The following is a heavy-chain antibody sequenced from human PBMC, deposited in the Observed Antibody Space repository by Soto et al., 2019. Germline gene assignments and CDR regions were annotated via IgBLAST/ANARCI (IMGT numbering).Heavy chain of an antibody. V-gene: IGHV1-69*12. Sequence: QVQLVQSGAEVKKPGSSVKVSCKASGGTFSSYAISWVRQAPGQGLEWMGGIIPIFGTANYAQKFQGRVTITADESTSTAYMELSSLRSEDTAVYYCASGGKDTAMVVTPTDYWGQGTLVTVSS. CDR2: IIPIFGTA. CDR1: GGTFSSYA. CDR3: ASGGKDTAMVVTPTDY. J-gene: IGHJ4*02. D-gene: IGHD5-18*01.